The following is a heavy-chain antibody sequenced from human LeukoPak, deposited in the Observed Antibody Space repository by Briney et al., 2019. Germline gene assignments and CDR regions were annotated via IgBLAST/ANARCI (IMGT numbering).Heavy chain of an antibody. J-gene: IGHJ4*02. V-gene: IGHV3-11*01. Sequence: GGSLRLSCAASGFSFNNYYMGWIRQAPGKGLEWVSYISASGSTIFYADSVKGRFTTSRDNAKNSLYLQMNSLRAEDTALYYCARAVAGIPSDYWGQGTLVTVSS. CDR2: ISASGSTI. CDR3: ARAVAGIPSDY. D-gene: IGHD6-19*01. CDR1: GFSFNNYY.